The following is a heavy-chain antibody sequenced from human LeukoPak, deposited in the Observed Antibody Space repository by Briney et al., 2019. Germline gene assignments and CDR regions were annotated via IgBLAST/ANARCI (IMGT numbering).Heavy chain of an antibody. CDR3: ARYDYYDSSGCKIAEYFQH. J-gene: IGHJ1*01. Sequence: GGSLRLSCAASGFTFSSYWMHWVRHAPGKGLVWVSRINGDGSSTSYADSVKGRFTISRDNAKNTLYLQMNSLRAEDTAVYYCARYDYYDSSGCKIAEYFQHWGQGTLVTVSS. D-gene: IGHD3-22*01. CDR1: GFTFSSYW. V-gene: IGHV3-74*01. CDR2: INGDGSST.